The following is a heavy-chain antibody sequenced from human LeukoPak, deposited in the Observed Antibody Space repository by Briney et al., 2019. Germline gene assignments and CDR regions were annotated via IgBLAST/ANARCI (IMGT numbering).Heavy chain of an antibody. CDR1: GFTFSSYA. V-gene: IGHV4-34*01. CDR3: ARVHPPMVRGQDRYNWFDP. Sequence: GSLRLSCAASGFTFSSYAMSWVRQAPGKGLEWIGEINHSGSTNYNPSLKSRVTISVDTSKNQFSLKLSSVTAADTAVYYCARVHPPMVRGQDRYNWFDPWGQGTLVTVSS. D-gene: IGHD3-10*01. CDR2: INHSGST. J-gene: IGHJ5*02.